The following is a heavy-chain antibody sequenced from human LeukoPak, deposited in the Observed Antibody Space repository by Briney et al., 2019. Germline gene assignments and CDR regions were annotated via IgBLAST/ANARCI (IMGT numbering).Heavy chain of an antibody. CDR1: GGSISSSNW. CDR3: ARDHGARTIFGVGGGWFDP. V-gene: IGHV4-4*02. D-gene: IGHD3-3*01. CDR2: IYHSGST. J-gene: IGHJ5*02. Sequence: SGTLSLTCAVSGGSISSSNWWSWVRQPPGKGLEWIGEIYHSGSTNYNPSLKSRVTISVDKSKNQFSLKLSSVTAADTAVYYCARDHGARTIFGVGGGWFDPWGQGTLVTVSS.